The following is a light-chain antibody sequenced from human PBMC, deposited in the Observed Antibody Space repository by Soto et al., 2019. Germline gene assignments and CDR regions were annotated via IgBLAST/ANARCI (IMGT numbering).Light chain of an antibody. J-gene: IGLJ1*01. Sequence: VLTQPPSVSGAPGQRVTISCTGRSPNIGAGYDVHWYRQVPGTAPKLLIFGNTNRPSGVPDRFSGSKSGTSASLAITGLQAEDEADYYCQSFDNSLSVLYVFGTGTKVTVL. V-gene: IGLV1-40*01. CDR2: GNT. CDR1: SPNIGAGYD. CDR3: QSFDNSLSVLYV.